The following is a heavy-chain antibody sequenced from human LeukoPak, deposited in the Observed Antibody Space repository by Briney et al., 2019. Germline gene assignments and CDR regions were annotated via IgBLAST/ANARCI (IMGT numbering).Heavy chain of an antibody. V-gene: IGHV3-23*01. CDR1: GFSFDTYA. D-gene: IGHD3-10*01. CDR2: IRSGGSST. CDR3: AKEVRESAWFYFDY. Sequence: EGSLRLSCAASGFSFDTYALSWVRQAPGRGLEWVSGIRSGGSSTYYADSVKGRFTISRDNSKNTLYLQMNSLKAEDTAVYYCAKEVRESAWFYFDYWGQGTLVTVSS. J-gene: IGHJ4*02.